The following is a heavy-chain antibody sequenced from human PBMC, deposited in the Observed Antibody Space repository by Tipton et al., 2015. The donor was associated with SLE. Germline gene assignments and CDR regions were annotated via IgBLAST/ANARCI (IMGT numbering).Heavy chain of an antibody. D-gene: IGHD6-6*01. J-gene: IGHJ4*02. CDR3: ARNLRQLVPNSQNY. V-gene: IGHV4-34*01. CDR1: GGSISSYY. Sequence: TLSLTCTVSGGSISSYYWSWIRQPPGKGLEWIGEINHRGSTNYNPSLKSRVTISIDTSKNQFSLKLSSVTAADTAVYYCARNLRQLVPNSQNYWGQGTLVTVSS. CDR2: INHRGST.